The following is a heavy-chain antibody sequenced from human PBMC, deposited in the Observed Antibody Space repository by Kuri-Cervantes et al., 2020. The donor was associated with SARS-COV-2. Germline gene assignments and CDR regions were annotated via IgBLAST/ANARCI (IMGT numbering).Heavy chain of an antibody. V-gene: IGHV4-34*01. D-gene: IGHD6-13*01. J-gene: IGHJ6*02. CDR3: ARDCEGGGSSRGYYYYYGMDV. Sequence: ESLKISCAVYGGSFSDYYWSWIRQPPGKGLEWIGEINHSGSTNYNPSLKSRVTISVDKSKNQFSLKLSSVTAADTAVYYCARDCEGGGSSRGYYYYYGMDVWGQGTTVTVSS. CDR2: INHSGST. CDR1: GGSFSDYY.